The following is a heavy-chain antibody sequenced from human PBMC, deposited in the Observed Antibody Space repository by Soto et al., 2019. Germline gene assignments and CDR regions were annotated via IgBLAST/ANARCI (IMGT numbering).Heavy chain of an antibody. Sequence: GGSLRLSCAASGFTFSSYAMSWVRQAPGKGLEWVSVISGSGGSTYYADSVKGRFTISRDNSKNTLYLQMNSLRAEDTAVYYCAKGAAAGTHYYMDVWGKGTTVTVSS. CDR3: AKGAAAGTHYYMDV. V-gene: IGHV3-23*01. J-gene: IGHJ6*03. D-gene: IGHD6-13*01. CDR1: GFTFSSYA. CDR2: ISGSGGST.